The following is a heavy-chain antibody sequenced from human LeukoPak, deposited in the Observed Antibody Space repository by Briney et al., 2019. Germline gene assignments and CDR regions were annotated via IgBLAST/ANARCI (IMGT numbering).Heavy chain of an antibody. CDR1: GFEFGNYY. CDR3: ARDLNVGMDV. J-gene: IGHJ6*02. CDR2: ISGRGHKI. V-gene: IGHV3-11*01. Sequence: GGSLKLSCEASGFEFGNYYVNWIRQAPGKGLERLSYISGRGHKILYSDSVEGRFTISRDNAQNLLYLHMTNLRVDDSGIYYCARDLNVGMDVWGRGTTVTVAS.